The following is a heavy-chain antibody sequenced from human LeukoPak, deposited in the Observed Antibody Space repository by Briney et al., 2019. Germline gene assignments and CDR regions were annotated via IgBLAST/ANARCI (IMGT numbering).Heavy chain of an antibody. Sequence: SETLSLTCTVSGGSISSYYWSWIRQPPGKGLEWIGYIYYSGSTNYNPSLKSRVTISVDTSKNQFSLKLSSVTAADTAVYYCARSMILRGEWFDPWGQGTLVTVSS. CDR2: IYYSGST. CDR1: GGSISSYY. CDR3: ARSMILRGEWFDP. V-gene: IGHV4-59*01. D-gene: IGHD3-22*01. J-gene: IGHJ5*02.